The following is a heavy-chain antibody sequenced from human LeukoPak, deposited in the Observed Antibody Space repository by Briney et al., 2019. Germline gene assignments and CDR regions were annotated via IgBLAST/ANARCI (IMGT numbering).Heavy chain of an antibody. CDR1: GFTFSSYN. D-gene: IGHD5-18*01. CDR3: AKDLTIPLRSYYFDY. J-gene: IGHJ4*02. Sequence: GGSLRLSCAASGFTFSSYNMNWARQAPGKGLEWVSSISSNTSYRYYADSVKGRFTISRDNAKNSLYLQMNSLRAEDTAVYYCAKDLTIPLRSYYFDYWGQGTLVTVSS. CDR2: ISSNTSYR. V-gene: IGHV3-21*04.